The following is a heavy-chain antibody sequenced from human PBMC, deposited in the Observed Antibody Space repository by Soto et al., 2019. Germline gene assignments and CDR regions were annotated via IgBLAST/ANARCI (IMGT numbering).Heavy chain of an antibody. V-gene: IGHV1-2*04. CDR3: ARDLGDILTGYPDAFDI. J-gene: IGHJ3*02. CDR1: GYTFTGYY. CDR2: INPNSGGT. Sequence: ASVKVSCKASGYTFTGYYMHWVRQAPGQGLEWMGWINPNSGGTNYAQKFQGWVTMTRDTSISTAYMELSRLRSDDTAVYYFARDLGDILTGYPDAFDIWGQGTMVTVSS. D-gene: IGHD3-9*01.